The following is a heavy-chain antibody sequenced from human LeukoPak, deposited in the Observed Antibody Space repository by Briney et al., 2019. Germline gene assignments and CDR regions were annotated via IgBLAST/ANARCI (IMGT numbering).Heavy chain of an antibody. Sequence: SETLSLTCTVSGGSISSNYWSWIRQPPGKGLEWIGYIYYSGYTNYNPSLKSRVTISVDTSNNQFSLKLSSVTAADTAVYYCARGGFRPETWGQGTLVTVSS. CDR1: GGSISSNY. V-gene: IGHV4-59*12. CDR3: ARGGFRPET. CDR2: IYYSGYT. D-gene: IGHD5-12*01. J-gene: IGHJ5*02.